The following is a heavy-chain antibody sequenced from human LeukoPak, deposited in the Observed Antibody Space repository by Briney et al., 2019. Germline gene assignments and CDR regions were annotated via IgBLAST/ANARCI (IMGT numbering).Heavy chain of an antibody. J-gene: IGHJ4*02. CDR3: ARAMRSGYDY. Sequence: PGRSLRLSCAASGFTFTSYGMNWLRQAPGKRLEWVSYISSSSDSIYYADSVKGRFTISGDNAENSLDLQMNSLRDEDTAVYYCARAMRSGYDYWGQGTLVTVSS. CDR1: GFTFTSYG. V-gene: IGHV3-48*02. D-gene: IGHD5-12*01. CDR2: ISSSSDSI.